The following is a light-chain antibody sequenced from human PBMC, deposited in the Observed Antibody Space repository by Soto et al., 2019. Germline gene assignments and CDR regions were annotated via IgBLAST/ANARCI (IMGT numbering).Light chain of an antibody. Sequence: ESVMTQSPGTLSLSPGERATLSCRASQTINNNFLVWYQQKPGQPPRLLIFAASRRATGIPDRFSGSGSGTDFTLTISRVEPGDFGVYYCQQYGSSPPYTFGLGTKLDIK. CDR2: AAS. J-gene: IGKJ2*01. CDR1: QTINNNF. V-gene: IGKV3-20*01. CDR3: QQYGSSPPYT.